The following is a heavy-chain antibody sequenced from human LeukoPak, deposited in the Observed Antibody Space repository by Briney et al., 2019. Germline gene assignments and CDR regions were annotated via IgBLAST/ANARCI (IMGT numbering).Heavy chain of an antibody. CDR1: GFGFGDHG. Sequence: GESLRLSCSASGFGFGDHGMSWVRQVPGKGLEWVSGINWSGGSTGYADPVRGRFTISRDNAKNSLYLQMDSLTAEDTALYYCARAPIASPFYFDQWGQGTLVTVSS. CDR3: ARAPIASPFYFDQ. CDR2: INWSGGST. V-gene: IGHV3-20*04. J-gene: IGHJ4*02. D-gene: IGHD2-15*01.